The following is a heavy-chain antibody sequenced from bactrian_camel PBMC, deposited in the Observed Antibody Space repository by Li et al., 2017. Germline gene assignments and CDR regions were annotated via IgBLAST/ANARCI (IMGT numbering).Heavy chain of an antibody. V-gene: IGHV3S6*01. Sequence: QVQLVESGGGSVQAGGSLTLSCSASAGYTFSNYRMGWFRQAPGQEREAVATIFSSGSGPWYVDSVRGRFTISRDNDKNTLYLQLNSLKPEDTAMYYCTKGWSPTPASPSTQGTQVTVS. CDR2: IFSSGSGP. J-gene: IGHJ4*01. CDR1: AGYTFSNYR. D-gene: IGHD6*01.